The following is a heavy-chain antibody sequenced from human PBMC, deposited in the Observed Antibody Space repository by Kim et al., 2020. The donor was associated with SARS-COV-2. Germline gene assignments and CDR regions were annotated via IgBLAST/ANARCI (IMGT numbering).Heavy chain of an antibody. CDR1: GGSISSSSYY. V-gene: IGHV4-39*01. CDR3: ARQTRAAAGGF. J-gene: IGHJ4*02. CDR2: IYYSGST. Sequence: SETLSLTCTVSGGSISSSSYYWGWIRQPPGKGLEWIGSIYYSGSTYYNPSLKSRVTISVDTSKNQFSLKLSSVTAADTAVYYCARQTRAAAGGFWGQGTLVTVSS. D-gene: IGHD2-15*01.